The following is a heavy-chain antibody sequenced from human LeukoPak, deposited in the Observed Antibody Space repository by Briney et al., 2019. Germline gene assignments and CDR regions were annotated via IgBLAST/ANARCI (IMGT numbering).Heavy chain of an antibody. CDR2: IYYSGST. Sequence: SETLSLTCIVSGGSISSSIYYWAWVRQPPGKGLEWIGYIYYSGSTNYNPSLKSRVTISVDTSKNQFSLKLSSVTAADTAVYYCARLRRERGGSYHEAYYFDYWGQGTLVTVSS. CDR3: ARLRRERGGSYHEAYYFDY. CDR1: GGSISSSIYY. D-gene: IGHD1-26*01. V-gene: IGHV4-61*05. J-gene: IGHJ4*02.